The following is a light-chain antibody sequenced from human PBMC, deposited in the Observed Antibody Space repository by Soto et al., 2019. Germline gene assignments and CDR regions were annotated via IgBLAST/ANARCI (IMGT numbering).Light chain of an antibody. CDR1: SSDVASYKL. J-gene: IGLJ1*01. V-gene: IGLV2-23*01. Sequence: QSALTQPASVSGSPGQSITISCTGTSSDVASYKLVSWYQHHPGKAPKLMIYEGSKRPSGVSNRFSGSMSGDTASLTISGLQAEDEADYYCCSYPSYTLFYVFGAGTKVTVL. CDR2: EGS. CDR3: CSYPSYTLFYV.